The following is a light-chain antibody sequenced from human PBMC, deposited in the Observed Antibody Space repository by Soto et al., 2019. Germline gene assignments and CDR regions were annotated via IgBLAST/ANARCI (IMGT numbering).Light chain of an antibody. CDR3: SSYTSSRDVV. CDR1: SSDVGGYNY. Sequence: QSALTQPASVSGSPGQSITISCTGTSSDVGGYNYVSWYQQHPGKAPKLMIYDVSNRPSEVSNRFSGSKSGNMASLTISGLQAEDEADYYCSSYTSSRDVVFGGGTKLTVL. J-gene: IGLJ2*01. CDR2: DVS. V-gene: IGLV2-14*01.